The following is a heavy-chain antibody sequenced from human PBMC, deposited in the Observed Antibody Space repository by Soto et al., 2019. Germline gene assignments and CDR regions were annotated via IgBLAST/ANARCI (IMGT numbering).Heavy chain of an antibody. CDR3: ARDGDRGFDMDG. Sequence: EVQLVESGGGLVQPGGSLRLSCVASGFTLTTHNMDWVRQAPGKGLEWISYIDTTSRTIYYADSVKGRFTVSRDNAKNSVYLQMNSLRDEDTAVYYCARDGDRGFDMDGWGQGTTITVSS. CDR2: IDTTSRTI. J-gene: IGHJ6*02. CDR1: GFTLTTHN. V-gene: IGHV3-48*02.